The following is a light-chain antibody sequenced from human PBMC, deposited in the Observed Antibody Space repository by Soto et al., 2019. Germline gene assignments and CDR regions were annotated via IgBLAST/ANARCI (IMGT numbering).Light chain of an antibody. CDR3: QQYGDSVFT. V-gene: IGKV3-20*01. J-gene: IGKJ3*01. CDR1: QSLTNNY. CDR2: GTS. Sequence: EIVLTQSPGTLSLSPGERATLSCRASQSLTNNYLAWYQQKPGQAPRLLISGTSNRATGIPDRFSGSGSGTDFTLTISRLEPDDFAVYYCQQYGDSVFTFGPGTTVDIK.